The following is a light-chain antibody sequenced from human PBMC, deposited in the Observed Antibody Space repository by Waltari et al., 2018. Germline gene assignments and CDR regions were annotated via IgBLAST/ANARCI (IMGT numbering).Light chain of an antibody. CDR1: ESISSW. Sequence: DIQMTQSPSTLSASVGDRVTISCPASESISSWLAWYQQRPGKAPRLLIYKASRLESGVPSRFSGSGSGTEFTLTITSLQPDDFATYYCQQYDTFSATFGPGTTVEI. V-gene: IGKV1-5*03. J-gene: IGKJ1*01. CDR3: QQYDTFSAT. CDR2: KAS.